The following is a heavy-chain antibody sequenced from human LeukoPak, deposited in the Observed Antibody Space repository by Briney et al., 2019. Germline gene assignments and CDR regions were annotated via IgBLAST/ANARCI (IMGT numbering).Heavy chain of an antibody. CDR3: ARDSGGDLYKLVTTEADY. V-gene: IGHV1-18*04. D-gene: IGHD3-22*01. CDR2: ISAFNGDT. Sequence: ASVKVSCKASGYTFTGYYMHWVRQAPGQGLEWMGWISAFNGDTNYAQNLQGRVTITTDTYTSTAYMELRSLRSDDTAVYYCARDSGGDLYKLVTTEADYWGQGTLVTVSS. J-gene: IGHJ4*02. CDR1: GYTFTGYY.